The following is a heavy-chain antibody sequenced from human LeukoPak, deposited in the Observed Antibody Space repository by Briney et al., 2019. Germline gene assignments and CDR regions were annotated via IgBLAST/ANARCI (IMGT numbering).Heavy chain of an antibody. V-gene: IGHV3-23*01. CDR2: ISGSSGSTI. Sequence: PGGSLRLSCAASGFTFSSYAMSWVRQAPGKGPEWVSAISGSSGSTIDYADSVKGRFTIPRDNAKNSLYLQMNSLRAEDTAVYYCARSISAGNRRWGQGTLVTVSS. D-gene: IGHD6-13*01. J-gene: IGHJ4*02. CDR1: GFTFSSYA. CDR3: ARSISAGNRR.